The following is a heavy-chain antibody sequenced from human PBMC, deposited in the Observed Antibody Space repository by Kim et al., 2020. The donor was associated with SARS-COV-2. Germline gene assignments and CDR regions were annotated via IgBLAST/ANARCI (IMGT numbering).Heavy chain of an antibody. CDR3: ARDCSSTSCYYDY. Sequence: YADSVKGRFTSSRDNAKNSLYLQMNSLRAEDTAVYYCARDCSSTSCYYDYWGQGTLVTVSS. J-gene: IGHJ4*02. D-gene: IGHD2-2*01. V-gene: IGHV3-11*06.